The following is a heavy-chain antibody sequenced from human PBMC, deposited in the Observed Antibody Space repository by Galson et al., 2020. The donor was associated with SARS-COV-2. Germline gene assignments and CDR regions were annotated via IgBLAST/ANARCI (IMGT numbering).Heavy chain of an antibody. V-gene: IGHV3-66*01. CDR1: GFSFSNHY. CDR3: ATDARRLYGKGDGYFGPDY. Sequence: PAGTLRLSCKVSGFSFSNHYMNWVRQAPGKGLEWVSSIYGAGNTSYAASVKGRFIISRDNTKNSLFLQMYSLKTEDTAVYYCATDARRLYGKGDGYFGPDYWGQGTLVTVSS. J-gene: IGHJ4*02. CDR2: IYGAGNT. D-gene: IGHD3-22*01.